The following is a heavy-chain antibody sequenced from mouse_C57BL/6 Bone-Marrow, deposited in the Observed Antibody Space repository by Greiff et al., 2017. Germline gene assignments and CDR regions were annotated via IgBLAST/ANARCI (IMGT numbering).Heavy chain of an antibody. J-gene: IGHJ2*01. V-gene: IGHV1-81*01. D-gene: IGHD2-5*01. Sequence: QVQLKESGAELARPGASVKLSCKASGYTFTSYGISWVKQRTGQGLEWIGEIYPRSGNTYYNEKFKGKATLTADKSSSTAYMELRSLTSEDSAVYFCAREGPYYSKDYWGQGTTLTVSS. CDR2: IYPRSGNT. CDR3: AREGPYYSKDY. CDR1: GYTFTSYG.